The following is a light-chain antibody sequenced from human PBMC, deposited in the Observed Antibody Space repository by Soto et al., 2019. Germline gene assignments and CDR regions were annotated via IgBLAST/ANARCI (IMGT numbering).Light chain of an antibody. Sequence: QSALTQPASVSGSPGQSITISCTGTSSDVGGYNYVSWYQQHPGKAPKVIIYDVSNRPSGVSTRFSGSKSGNTASLTISGLQAEDEADYYCSSYTSSSTLDVMFGGGTKLTVL. CDR3: SSYTSSSTLDVM. CDR2: DVS. J-gene: IGLJ3*02. V-gene: IGLV2-14*01. CDR1: SSDVGGYNY.